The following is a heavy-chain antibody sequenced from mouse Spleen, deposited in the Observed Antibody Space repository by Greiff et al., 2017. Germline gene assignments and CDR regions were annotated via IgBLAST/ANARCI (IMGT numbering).Heavy chain of an antibody. CDR2: ISSGGSYT. CDR3: ARHERFLDY. J-gene: IGHJ2*01. V-gene: IGHV5-6*01. Sequence: EVKLMESGGDLVKPGGSLKLSCAASGFTFSSYGMSWVRQTPDKRLEWVATISSGGSYTYYPDSVKGRFTISRDNAKNTLYLQMSSLKSEDTAMYYCARHERFLDYWGQGTTLTVSS. CDR1: GFTFSSYG.